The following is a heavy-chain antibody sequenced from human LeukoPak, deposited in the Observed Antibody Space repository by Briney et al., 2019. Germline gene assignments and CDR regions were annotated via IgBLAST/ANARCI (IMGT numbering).Heavy chain of an antibody. D-gene: IGHD1-26*01. Sequence: PGGSLRLSCAASGFTFSNYNMNWVRQTPGKAMEWVASITSSGTYIFYADSVKGRFTISRDNAKNSLYLQMDSLGPEDTAVYYCARDPYSGNYGNDYYYYMDVWGKGTTVTISS. CDR2: ITSSGTYI. CDR1: GFTFSNYN. CDR3: ARDPYSGNYGNDYYYYMDV. J-gene: IGHJ6*03. V-gene: IGHV3-21*01.